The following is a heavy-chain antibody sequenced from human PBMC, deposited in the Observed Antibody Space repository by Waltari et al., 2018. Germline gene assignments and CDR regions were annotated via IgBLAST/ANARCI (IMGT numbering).Heavy chain of an antibody. CDR1: GFTFSSYE. CDR3: ARGSLMITFGGVMDH. CDR2: ISSSGSTI. V-gene: IGHV3-48*03. Sequence: EVQLVESGGGLVQPGGSLRLSCAASGFTFSSYEMNWVRQAPGKGLGWVSYISSSGSTIYYADSVKGRFTISRDNAKNSLYLQMNSLRAEDTAVYYCARGSLMITFGGVMDHWGQGTLVTVSS. D-gene: IGHD3-16*01. J-gene: IGHJ4*02.